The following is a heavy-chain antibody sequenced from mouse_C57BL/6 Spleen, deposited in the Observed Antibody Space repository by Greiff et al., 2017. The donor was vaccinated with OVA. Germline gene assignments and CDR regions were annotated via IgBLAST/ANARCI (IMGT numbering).Heavy chain of an antibody. Sequence: VKLQESGPELVKPGASVKISCKASGYSFTSYYIHWVKQRPGQGLEWIGWIYPGSGNTKYNEKFKGKATLTADTSSSTAYMQLSSLTSEDSAVYYCALTPGDAMDYWGQGTSVTVSS. V-gene: IGHV1-66*01. CDR1: GYSFTSYY. CDR2: IYPGSGNT. J-gene: IGHJ4*01. D-gene: IGHD1-1*01. CDR3: ALTPGDAMDY.